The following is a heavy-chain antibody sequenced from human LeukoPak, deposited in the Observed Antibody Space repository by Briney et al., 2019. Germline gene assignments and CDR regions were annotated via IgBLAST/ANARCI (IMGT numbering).Heavy chain of an antibody. D-gene: IGHD3-16*01. CDR3: ARHYVRSFDY. J-gene: IGHJ4*02. CDR1: GGSISSYY. Sequence: SETLSLTCTVSGGSISSYYWSWIRQPPGKGLEWIGEINHSGSTKYNPSLKSRVTISVDTSKNQFSLKLSSVTAADTAVYHCARHYVRSFDYWGQGTLVTVSS. CDR2: INHSGST. V-gene: IGHV4-34*01.